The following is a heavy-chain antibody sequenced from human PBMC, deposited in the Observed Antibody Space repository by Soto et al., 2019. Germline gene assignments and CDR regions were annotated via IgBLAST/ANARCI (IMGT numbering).Heavy chain of an antibody. D-gene: IGHD5-18*01. CDR3: AKEDPAMAERNYYYGMDV. J-gene: IGHJ6*02. CDR1: GFTFSSYG. CDR2: ISYDGSNK. Sequence: GGSLRLSCAASGFTFSSYGMHWVRQAPGKGLEWVAVISYDGSNKYYADSVKGRFTISRDNSKNTLYLQMNSLRAEDTAVYYCAKEDPAMAERNYYYGMDVWGQGTTVTVSS. V-gene: IGHV3-30*18.